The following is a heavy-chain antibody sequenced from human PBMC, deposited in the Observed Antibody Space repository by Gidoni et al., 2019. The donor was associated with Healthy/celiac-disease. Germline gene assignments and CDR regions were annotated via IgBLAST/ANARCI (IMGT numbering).Heavy chain of an antibody. CDR2: ISGSGSNT. V-gene: IGHV3-23*01. D-gene: IGHD5-18*01. J-gene: IGHJ4*02. Sequence: EVQLLESGGGLVQPGGSLRLSCAASGFTFSSYAMSWVRQAPGKGLEWVSAISGSGSNTYYADSVKGRFTISRDNSKNPLYLQKNSLRAEDTAVYYCAKGIFQGGYNYGPFDYWGQGTLVTVSS. CDR3: AKGIFQGGYNYGPFDY. CDR1: GFTFSSYA.